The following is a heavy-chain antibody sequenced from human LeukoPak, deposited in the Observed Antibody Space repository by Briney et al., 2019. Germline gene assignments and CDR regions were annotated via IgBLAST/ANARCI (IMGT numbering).Heavy chain of an antibody. CDR2: IYSGGNT. CDR1: GLTVSSNS. Sequence: GGSLRLSCADSGLTVSSNSMSWVRQAPGKGLEWVSIIYSGGNTFHADSVKARLSISRDESRDTVYLQMNSLRAEDTAVYYCARGSEYFQHWGQGTLVTVSS. V-gene: IGHV3-66*01. J-gene: IGHJ1*01. CDR3: ARGSEYFQH.